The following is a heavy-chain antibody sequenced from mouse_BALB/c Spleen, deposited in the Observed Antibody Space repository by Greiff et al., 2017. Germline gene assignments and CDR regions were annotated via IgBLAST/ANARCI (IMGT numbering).Heavy chain of an antibody. CDR1: GYAFSSSW. J-gene: IGHJ3*01. V-gene: IGHV1-82*01. CDR2: IYPGDGDT. CDR3: AYSRYYYGGSAWFAY. D-gene: IGHD1-1*01. Sequence: QVQLQQSGPELVKPGASVKISCKASGYAFSSSWMNWVKQRPGQGLEWIGRIYPGDGDTNYNGKFKGKATLTADKSSSTAYMQLSSLTSVDSAVYFCAYSRYYYGGSAWFAYWGQGTLVTVSA.